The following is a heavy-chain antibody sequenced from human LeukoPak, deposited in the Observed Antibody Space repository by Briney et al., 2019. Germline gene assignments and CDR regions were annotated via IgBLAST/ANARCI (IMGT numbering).Heavy chain of an antibody. Sequence: GGSLRLSCAASGFTFSSYAMSWVRQAPGKGLEWVSAISGSGGSTYYADSVKGRFTISRDNSKNTLYLQMNSLRAEDTAVYYCAKRVFGNDIYYYYMDVWGKGTTVTVS. CDR1: GFTFSSYA. J-gene: IGHJ6*03. CDR3: AKRVFGNDIYYYYMDV. D-gene: IGHD3-3*01. V-gene: IGHV3-23*01. CDR2: ISGSGGST.